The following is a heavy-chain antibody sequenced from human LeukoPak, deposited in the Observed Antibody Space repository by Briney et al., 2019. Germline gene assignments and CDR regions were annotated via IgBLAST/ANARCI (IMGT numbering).Heavy chain of an antibody. V-gene: IGHV3-11*01. CDR1: GFTFSDYY. CDR3: ARDKYGDYYYCGMDV. D-gene: IGHD4/OR15-4a*01. Sequence: PGGSLRLSCAASGFTFSDYYMSWIRQAPGKGLEWVSYISNGGTTTHYADSVKGRFTISRDNAKNSLYLQMNGLRAEDTAMYYRARDKYGDYYYCGMDVWGQGTTVTVSS. J-gene: IGHJ6*02. CDR2: ISNGGTTT.